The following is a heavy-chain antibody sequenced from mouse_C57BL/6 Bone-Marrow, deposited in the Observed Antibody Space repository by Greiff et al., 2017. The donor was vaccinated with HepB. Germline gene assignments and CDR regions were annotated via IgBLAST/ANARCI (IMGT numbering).Heavy chain of an antibody. CDR3: ARYWDGAY. D-gene: IGHD4-1*01. CDR1: GFTFSSYT. J-gene: IGHJ3*01. Sequence: DVKLVESGGGLVKPGGSLKLSCAASGFTFSSYTMSWVRQTPEKRLEWVATISGGGGNTYYPDSVKGRFTISRDNAKNTLYLQMSSLRSEDTALYYCARYWDGAYWGQGTLVTVSA. V-gene: IGHV5-9*01. CDR2: ISGGGGNT.